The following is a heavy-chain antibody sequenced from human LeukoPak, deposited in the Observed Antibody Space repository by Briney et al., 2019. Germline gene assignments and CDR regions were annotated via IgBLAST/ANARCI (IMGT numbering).Heavy chain of an antibody. V-gene: IGHV1-2*02. CDR1: GYTFTNYD. D-gene: IGHD1-1*01. CDR3: ARDRGNSDFDT. Sequence: ASVKVSCKTSGYTFTNYDISWVRQAPGQGLEYMGWVNPKSGGTNFAEKFQGRVTMTRDTSMRTVYLEVSRLRSDDTAVYFCARDRGNSDFDTWGQGTLVTVSS. CDR2: VNPKSGGT. J-gene: IGHJ4*02.